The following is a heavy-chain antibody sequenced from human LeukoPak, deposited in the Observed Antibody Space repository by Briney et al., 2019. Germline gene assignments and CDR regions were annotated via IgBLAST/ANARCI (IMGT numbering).Heavy chain of an antibody. Sequence: GGSLRLSCAASGFTFSPFAMNWVRQAPGKGLEWVSSISSSSTHIYYADSVKGRFTISRDNAKNSLYLQMNSLRAEDTAVYYCARTRYYDILTGNILGSPPDYWGQGTLVTVSS. CDR1: GFTFSPFA. J-gene: IGHJ4*02. CDR2: ISSSSTHI. D-gene: IGHD3-9*01. V-gene: IGHV3-21*01. CDR3: ARTRYYDILTGNILGSPPDY.